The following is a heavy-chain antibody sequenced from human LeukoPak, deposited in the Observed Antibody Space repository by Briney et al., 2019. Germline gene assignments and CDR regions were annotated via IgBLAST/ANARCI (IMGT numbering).Heavy chain of an antibody. J-gene: IGHJ4*02. D-gene: IGHD2-2*01. CDR1: GFTFSSYW. CDR3: ARPNLYCSSTSCFFDY. Sequence: GGSLRLSCAASGFTFSSYWMSWVRQAPGKGLECVANIKQDGSEKYYVDSVKGRFTISRDNAKNSLYLQMNSLRAEDTAVYYCARPNLYCSSTSCFFDYWGQGTLVTVSS. CDR2: IKQDGSEK. V-gene: IGHV3-7*01.